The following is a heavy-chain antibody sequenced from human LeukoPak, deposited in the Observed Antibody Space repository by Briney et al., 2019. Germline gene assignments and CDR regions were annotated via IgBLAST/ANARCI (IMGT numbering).Heavy chain of an antibody. CDR3: ATTRLRLRGSRTDNWFDP. D-gene: IGHD2-15*01. J-gene: IGHJ5*02. V-gene: IGHV1-24*01. CDR2: FDPEDGET. CDR1: GYTLTELS. Sequence: ASVKVSCKVSGYTLTELSMHWVRQAPGKGLEWMGGFDPEDGETIYAQKFQGRVTMTEDTSTDTAYMELSSLRSEDTAVYYCATTRLRLRGSRTDNWFDPWGQGTLVTVSS.